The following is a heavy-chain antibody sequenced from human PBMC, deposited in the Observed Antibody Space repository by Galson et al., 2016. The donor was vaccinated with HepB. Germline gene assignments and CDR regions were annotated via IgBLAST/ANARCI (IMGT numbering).Heavy chain of an antibody. Sequence: SLRLSCAASGFTFTSSALSWVRQAPGRGLEWVSTLNGSGRKTYYADSVKGRFTISRDNSKNTLFLQMTSRRVEDTAVYYCAKSFVKKDFWSYYLADAFDIRGQGTTVTVST. CDR2: LNGSGRKT. D-gene: IGHD3-3*01. CDR3: AKSFVKKDFWSYYLADAFDI. J-gene: IGHJ3*02. V-gene: IGHV3-23*01. CDR1: GFTFTSSA.